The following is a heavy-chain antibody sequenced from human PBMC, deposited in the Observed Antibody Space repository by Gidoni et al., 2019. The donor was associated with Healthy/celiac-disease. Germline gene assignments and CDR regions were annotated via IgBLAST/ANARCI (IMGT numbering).Heavy chain of an antibody. CDR3: AKDRAAAGPGDFDY. Sequence: QVQLVESGGGVVQPGRSLRLSCAASGFTFSSYGMHWVRQAPGKGLEGVAVRSYDGSNKYYADSVKGRFTISRDNSKNTLYLQMNSLRAEDTAVYYCAKDRAAAGPGDFDYWGQGTLVTVSS. D-gene: IGHD6-13*01. CDR2: RSYDGSNK. J-gene: IGHJ4*02. CDR1: GFTFSSYG. V-gene: IGHV3-30*18.